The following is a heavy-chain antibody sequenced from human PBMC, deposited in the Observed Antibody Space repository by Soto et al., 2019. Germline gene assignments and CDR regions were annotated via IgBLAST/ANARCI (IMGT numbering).Heavy chain of an antibody. D-gene: IGHD3-10*01. CDR2: IYHSGST. CDR3: ARGVRGVIGGRTFDY. V-gene: IGHV4-4*02. J-gene: IGHJ4*02. Sequence: QVQLQESGPGLVKPSGTLSLTCAASGGSISSSNWWSWVRQPPGKGLEWIGEIYHSGSTNYNPSLKSRGTTSVDKSKNQFSLKLSSVTAADTAVYYCARGVRGVIGGRTFDYWGQGTLVTVSS. CDR1: GGSISSSNW.